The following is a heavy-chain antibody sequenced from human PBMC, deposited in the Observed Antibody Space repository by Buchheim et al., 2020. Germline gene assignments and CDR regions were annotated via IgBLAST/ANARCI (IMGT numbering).Heavy chain of an antibody. CDR2: ISYDGSNK. CDR1: GFTFSSYA. D-gene: IGHD4-17*01. CDR3: ARSVTTNDAFDI. Sequence: QVQLVESGGGVVQPGRSLRLSCAASGFTFSSYAMHWVRQAPGKGLEWVAVISYDGSNKYYADSVKGRFTISRDNSKNTLYLQMNSLRAEDTAVYYCARSVTTNDAFDIWGQGT. V-gene: IGHV3-30-3*01. J-gene: IGHJ3*02.